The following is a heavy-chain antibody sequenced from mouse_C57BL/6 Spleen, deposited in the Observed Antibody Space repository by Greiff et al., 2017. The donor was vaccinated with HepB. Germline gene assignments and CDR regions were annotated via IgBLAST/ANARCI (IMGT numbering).Heavy chain of an antibody. CDR3: VSSHYYGSSYVDWFAY. Sequence: EVKLMESGGGLVQPKGSLKLSCAASGFSFNTYAMNWVRQAPGKGLEWVARIRSKSNNYATYYADSVKDRFTISRDDSESMLYLQMNNLKTEDTAMYYCVSSHYYGSSYVDWFAYWGQGTLVTVSA. CDR1: GFSFNTYA. CDR2: IRSKSNNYAT. J-gene: IGHJ3*01. D-gene: IGHD1-1*01. V-gene: IGHV10-1*01.